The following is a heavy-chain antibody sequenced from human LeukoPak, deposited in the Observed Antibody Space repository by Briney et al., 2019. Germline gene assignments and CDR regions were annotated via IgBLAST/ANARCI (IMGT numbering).Heavy chain of an antibody. D-gene: IGHD3-10*02. J-gene: IGHJ4*02. CDR2: IYHSGSA. V-gene: IGHV4-38-2*01. Sequence: SETLSLTCAVSGYSISSGYYWGWIRQPPGKGLEWIGSIYHSGSAYYNPSLKSRVTISVDTSKNQFSLKLSSVTAADTAVYYCARHLYDQGVADPFDYWGQGTLVTVSS. CDR3: ARHLYDQGVADPFDY. CDR1: GYSISSGYY.